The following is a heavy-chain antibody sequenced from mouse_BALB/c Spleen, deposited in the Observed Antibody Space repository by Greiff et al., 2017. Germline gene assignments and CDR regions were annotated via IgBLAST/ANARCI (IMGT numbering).Heavy chain of an antibody. CDR3: NAEGNYTRYAMDY. Sequence: EVQLQQSGAELVRSGASVKLSCTASGFNIKDYYMHWVKQRPEQGLEWIGWIDPENGDTEYAPKFQGKATMTADTSSNTAYLQLSSLTSEDTAVYYCNAEGNYTRYAMDYWGQGTSVTVSS. V-gene: IGHV14-4*02. CDR1: GFNIKDYY. D-gene: IGHD2-1*01. J-gene: IGHJ4*01. CDR2: IDPENGDT.